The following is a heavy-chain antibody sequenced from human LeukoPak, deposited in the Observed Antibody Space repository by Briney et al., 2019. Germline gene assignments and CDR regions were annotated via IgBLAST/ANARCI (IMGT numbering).Heavy chain of an antibody. CDR2: ISYDGSNK. D-gene: IGHD6-6*01. V-gene: IGHV3-30-3*01. Sequence: PGRSLRLSCAASGFTFSSYAMHWVRQAPGKGLEWVAVISYDGSNKYYADSVKGRFTISRDNSKNTLYLQMNSLRAEDTAVYYCARDGNTRGSSSRAFDIWGQGTMVTVSS. CDR3: ARDGNTRGSSSRAFDI. J-gene: IGHJ3*02. CDR1: GFTFSSYA.